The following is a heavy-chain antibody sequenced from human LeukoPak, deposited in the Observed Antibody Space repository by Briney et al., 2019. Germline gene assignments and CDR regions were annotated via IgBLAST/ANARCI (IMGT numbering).Heavy chain of an antibody. J-gene: IGHJ5*02. CDR2: IYSGGST. CDR3: AKDPAPITMIVVAPNWFDP. V-gene: IGHV3-53*01. Sequence: PGGSLRLSCAASGFTVSSNYMSWVHQATGKGLEWVSVIYSGGSTYYADSVKGRFTISRDNSKNTLYLQMNSLRAEDTAVYYCAKDPAPITMIVVAPNWFDPWGQGTLVTVSS. D-gene: IGHD3-22*01. CDR1: GFTVSSNY.